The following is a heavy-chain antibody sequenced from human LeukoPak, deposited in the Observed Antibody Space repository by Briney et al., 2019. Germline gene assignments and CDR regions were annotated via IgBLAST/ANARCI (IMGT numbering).Heavy chain of an antibody. CDR1: GFASSSYA. Sequence: PGGSLRLSCAASGFASSSYAMGWVRQSPGKGLEWVSSISISGDSTANADSVKGRFTISRDDSKSMLFLQMNSLRAEDTALYYCAKIRAAPYPPYYFDYWGQGTLVSVSS. CDR3: AKIRAAPYPPYYFDY. J-gene: IGHJ4*02. CDR2: ISISGDST. V-gene: IGHV3-23*01.